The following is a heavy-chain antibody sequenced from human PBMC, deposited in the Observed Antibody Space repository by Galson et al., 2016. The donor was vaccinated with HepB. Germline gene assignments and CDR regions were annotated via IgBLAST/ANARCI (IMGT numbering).Heavy chain of an antibody. CDR2: IWYDGSKK. CDR1: GFSFNTYG. Sequence: SLRLSCAASGFSFNTYGMHWVRQAPGKGLEWVALIWYDGSKKYYVDSVKGRFTISRNNSQNTLYLQMNSLRAEDTAVYYCARHPQNNLWGQGTLVTVSS. CDR3: ARHPQNNL. V-gene: IGHV3-33*01. D-gene: IGHD1/OR15-1a*01. J-gene: IGHJ4*02.